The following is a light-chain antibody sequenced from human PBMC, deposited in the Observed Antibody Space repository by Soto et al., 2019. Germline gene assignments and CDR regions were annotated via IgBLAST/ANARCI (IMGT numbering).Light chain of an antibody. V-gene: IGKV3-20*01. CDR2: GAS. CDR3: QQYGGFPPWT. J-gene: IGKJ1*01. Sequence: EIVLTQSPGTLSLSPGERATLSCRASQSVSTSYLAWYQQKPGQAPRLLIYGASSRATGIPDRFSGSGSGTDFTLTISRLEPEDFAVYYCQQYGGFPPWTFGQGTMLEIK. CDR1: QSVSTSY.